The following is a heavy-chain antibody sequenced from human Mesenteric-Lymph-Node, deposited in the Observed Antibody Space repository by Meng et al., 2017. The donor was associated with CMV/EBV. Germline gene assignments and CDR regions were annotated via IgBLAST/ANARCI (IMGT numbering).Heavy chain of an antibody. J-gene: IGHJ6*02. CDR1: GFTFSSYA. CDR3: AKDGNVLRFLEWSYYYGMDV. D-gene: IGHD3-3*01. V-gene: IGHV3-30*04. CDR2: ISYDGSNK. Sequence: GGSLRLSCAASGFTFSSYAMHWVRQAPGKGLEWVAVISYDGSNKYYADSVKGRFTISRDNSKNTLYLQMNSLRAEDTAVYYCAKDGNVLRFLEWSYYYGMDVWGQGTTVTVSS.